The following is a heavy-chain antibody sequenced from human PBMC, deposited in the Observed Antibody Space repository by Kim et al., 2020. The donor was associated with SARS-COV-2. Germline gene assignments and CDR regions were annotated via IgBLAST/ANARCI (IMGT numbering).Heavy chain of an antibody. CDR3: ASGSTYYFDY. Sequence: YTNYAASAKGRFTISGDNAKNSLYLQMNSLRAEDTAVYYCASGSTYYFDYWGQGTLVTVSS. D-gene: IGHD3-10*01. CDR2: YT. J-gene: IGHJ4*02. V-gene: IGHV3-11*06.